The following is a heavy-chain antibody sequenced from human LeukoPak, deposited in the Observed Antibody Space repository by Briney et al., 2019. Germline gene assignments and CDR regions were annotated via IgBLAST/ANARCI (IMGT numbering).Heavy chain of an antibody. CDR1: GGSISSYY. V-gene: IGHV4-59*01. D-gene: IGHD5-18*01. CDR3: ARHGTAMAHYYYYGMDV. CDR2: IYYSGST. J-gene: IGHJ6*02. Sequence: SETLSLTCTVSGGSISSYYWSWIRQPPGKGLEWIGYIYYSGSTNYNPSLKSRVTISVDTSKNQFSLKLSSVTAADTAVYYCARHGTAMAHYYYYGMDVWGQGTTVTVSS.